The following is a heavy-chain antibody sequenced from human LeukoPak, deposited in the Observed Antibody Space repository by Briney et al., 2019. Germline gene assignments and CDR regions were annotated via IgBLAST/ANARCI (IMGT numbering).Heavy chain of an antibody. CDR1: GYSISSGYY. CDR3: ARGPGNYASSDWFDP. D-gene: IGHD4-11*01. V-gene: IGHV4-4*07. Sequence: KSSETLSLTCTVSGYSISSGYYWSWIRQPAGKGLEWIGRISSSGSTNYNPSLKSRVTMSVDTSKNQFSLKLSSVTAADTAVYYCARGPGNYASSDWFDPWGQGTLVTVSS. CDR2: ISSSGST. J-gene: IGHJ5*02.